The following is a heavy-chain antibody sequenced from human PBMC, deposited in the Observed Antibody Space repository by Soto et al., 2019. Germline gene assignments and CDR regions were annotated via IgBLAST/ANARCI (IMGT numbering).Heavy chain of an antibody. CDR3: ARGLSVTLFDN. CDR2: IHYGGST. V-gene: IGHV4-31*03. Sequence: QVQLQESGPGLVKPSQTLSLTCTVSGGSISTGGYYWTWIRQHPGKGLEWIGYIHYGGSTYYNPSLKSRVTISVDTSKNQFSLKLSSVTAADTAVYYCARGLSVTLFDNWGQGTLVTVSS. J-gene: IGHJ4*02. CDR1: GGSISTGGYY. D-gene: IGHD4-17*01.